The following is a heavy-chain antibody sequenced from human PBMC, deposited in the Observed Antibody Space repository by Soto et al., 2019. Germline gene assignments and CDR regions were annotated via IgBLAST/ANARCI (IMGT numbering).Heavy chain of an antibody. D-gene: IGHD2-2*01. CDR2: IYYSGST. Sequence: QLQLQESGPGLVKPSETLSLTCTVSGGSISSSSYYWGWIRQPPGKGLEWIGSIYYSGSTYYNPSLKSRVTISVDTSKNQFSLKLSSVTAADTAVYYCAIREVGSTSYFDYWGQGTLVTVSS. CDR3: AIREVGSTSYFDY. J-gene: IGHJ4*02. V-gene: IGHV4-39*01. CDR1: GGSISSSSYY.